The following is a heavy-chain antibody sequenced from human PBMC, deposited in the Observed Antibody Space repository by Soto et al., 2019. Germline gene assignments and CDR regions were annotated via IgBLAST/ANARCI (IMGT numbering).Heavy chain of an antibody. V-gene: IGHV3-33*01. CDR1: GFTFSSYG. CDR2: IWYDGSKK. D-gene: IGHD1-26*01. J-gene: IGHJ4*02. CDR3: ARDWEGLSGGLH. Sequence: GGSLRLSCAASGFTFSSYGMHWVRQAPGKGLEWVAVIWYDGSKKYYADSVKGRSTISRDNSKNTLYLQMNSLRAEDTAVYYLARDWEGLSGGLHWGQGTLVTVSS.